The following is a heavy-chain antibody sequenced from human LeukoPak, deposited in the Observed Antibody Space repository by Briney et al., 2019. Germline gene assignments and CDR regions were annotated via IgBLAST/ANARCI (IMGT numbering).Heavy chain of an antibody. CDR3: AKDLYSSSSPNWFDP. CDR2: ISGSGGST. V-gene: IGHV3-23*01. D-gene: IGHD6-6*01. J-gene: IGHJ5*02. Sequence: GSLRLSCAASGFTFSSYAMSWVRQAPGKGLEWVSAISGSGGSTYYADSVKGRFTISRDNSKNTLYLQMNSLRAEDTAVYYCAKDLYSSSSPNWFDPWGQGTLVTVSS. CDR1: GFTFSSYA.